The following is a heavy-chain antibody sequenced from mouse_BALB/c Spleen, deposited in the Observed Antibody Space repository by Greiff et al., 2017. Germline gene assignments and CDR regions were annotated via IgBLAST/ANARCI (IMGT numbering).Heavy chain of an antibody. CDR2: ISYSGST. CDR1: GYSITSDYA. Sequence: EVKLVESGPGLVKPSQSLSLTCTVTGYSITSDYAWNWIRQFPGNTLEWMGYISYSGSTSYNPSLKSRISITRDTSKNQFFLQLNSVTTEDTATYYCARTHFYAMDYWGQGTSVTVSS. V-gene: IGHV3-2*02. J-gene: IGHJ4*01. CDR3: ARTHFYAMDY.